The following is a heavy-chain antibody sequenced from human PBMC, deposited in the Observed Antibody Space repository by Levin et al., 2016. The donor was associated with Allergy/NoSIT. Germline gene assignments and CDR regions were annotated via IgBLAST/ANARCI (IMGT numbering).Heavy chain of an antibody. CDR1: GFTFSSYA. D-gene: IGHD2-2*01. Sequence: GESLKISCSASGFTFSSYAMHWVRQAPGKGLEYVSAISSNGGSTYYADSVKGRFTISRDNSKNTLYLQMSSLRAEDTAVYYCVKEGIVVVPAAMNYFDYWGQGTLVTVSS. CDR2: ISSNGGST. V-gene: IGHV3-64D*06. CDR3: VKEGIVVVPAAMNYFDY. J-gene: IGHJ4*02.